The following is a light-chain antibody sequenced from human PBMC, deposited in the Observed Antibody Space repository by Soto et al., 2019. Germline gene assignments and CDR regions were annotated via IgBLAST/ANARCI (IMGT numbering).Light chain of an antibody. J-gene: IGLJ3*02. V-gene: IGLV1-47*02. CDR3: AAWDDSLGGSWV. CDR1: SSNIGSNY. Sequence: QSVLTQPPSASGTPGQRVIISCSGRSSNIGSNYVYWFQHLPGTAPKLLIYANDQRPSGVPDRFSGSKSGTSASLAISGLRSEDEADYYCAAWDDSLGGSWVFGGVPKVTVL. CDR2: AND.